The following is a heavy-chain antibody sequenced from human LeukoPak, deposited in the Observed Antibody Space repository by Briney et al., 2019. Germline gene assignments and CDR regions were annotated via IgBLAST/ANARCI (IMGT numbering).Heavy chain of an antibody. Sequence: PGGSLRLSCAASGFTFSSYAMHWVRQAPGKGLEWVAVISYDGSNKYYADSVKGRFTISRDNSKNTLYLQMNSLRAEDTAVYYCAKDYGSGCMDVWGQGTTVTVSS. CDR1: GFTFSSYA. V-gene: IGHV3-30-3*01. J-gene: IGHJ6*02. CDR2: ISYDGSNK. D-gene: IGHD3-10*01. CDR3: AKDYGSGCMDV.